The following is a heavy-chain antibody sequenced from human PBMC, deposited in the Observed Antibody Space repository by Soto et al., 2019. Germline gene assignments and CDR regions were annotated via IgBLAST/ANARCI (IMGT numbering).Heavy chain of an antibody. CDR3: AHRPDFWSCVGVGYFDY. D-gene: IGHD3-3*01. CDR1: GFSLSTSGVG. V-gene: IGHV2-5*01. CDR2: IYWNDDK. Sequence: QITLKESGPTLVKPTQTLTLTCTFSGFSLSTSGVGVGWIRQPPGKALEWLALIYWNDDKRYSPSLKSRLTITKDTSKNQVVLTMTNMDPVDTATYYCAHRPDFWSCVGVGYFDYWGQGTLVTVSS. J-gene: IGHJ4*02.